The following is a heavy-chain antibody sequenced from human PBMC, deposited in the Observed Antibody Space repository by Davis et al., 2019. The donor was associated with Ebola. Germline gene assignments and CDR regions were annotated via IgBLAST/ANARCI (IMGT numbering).Heavy chain of an antibody. V-gene: IGHV1-69*13. CDR1: GGTFSRNA. CDR2: IIPIFGTA. CDR3: AREREWFGELLYLDWFDP. Sequence: SVKVSCKASGGTFSRNAISWVRQAPGQGLEWMGGIIPIFGTANYAQKFQGRVTITADESTSTAYMELSSLRSEDTAVYYCAREREWFGELLYLDWFDPWGQGTLVTVSS. D-gene: IGHD3-10*01. J-gene: IGHJ5*02.